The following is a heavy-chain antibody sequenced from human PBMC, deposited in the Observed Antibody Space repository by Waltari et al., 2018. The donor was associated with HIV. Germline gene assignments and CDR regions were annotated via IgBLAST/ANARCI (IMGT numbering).Heavy chain of an antibody. CDR2: INHSGST. D-gene: IGHD3-10*01. J-gene: IGHJ6*02. CDR1: GVSFSGYY. Sequence: QVQLQQWGAGLLKPLETLSLTCAVYGVSFSGYYWSWIRQPPGKGLEWIGEINHSGSTNYNPSLKSRVTISVDTSKNQFSLKLSSVTAADTAVYYCARGYYGSGSYSYYYYGMDVWGQGTTVTVSS. CDR3: ARGYYGSGSYSYYYYGMDV. V-gene: IGHV4-34*01.